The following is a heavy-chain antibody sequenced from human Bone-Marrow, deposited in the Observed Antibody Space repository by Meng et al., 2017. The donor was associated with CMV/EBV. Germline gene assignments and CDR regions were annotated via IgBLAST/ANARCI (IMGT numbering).Heavy chain of an antibody. J-gene: IGHJ4*02. V-gene: IGHV4-39*01. D-gene: IGHD3-16*01. CDR3: ALTAPGEGFDY. Sequence: GSLRLSCTVSGGSISSSSYYWGWIRQPPGKGLEWIGSIYYSGSTYYNPSLKSRVTISVDTSKNQFSLKLSSVTAADTAVYYCALTAPGEGFDYWGQGTLVTVSS. CDR1: GGSISSSSYY. CDR2: IYYSGST.